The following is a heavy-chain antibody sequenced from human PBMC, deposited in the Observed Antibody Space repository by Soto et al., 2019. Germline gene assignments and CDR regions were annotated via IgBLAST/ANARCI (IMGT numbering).Heavy chain of an antibody. CDR3: AKDRPPYGTSGPSDY. CDR1: GFTFSSYA. Sequence: GGSLRLSCAASGFTFSSYAMSWVRQAPGKGLEWVSSISGSGGSTYYPDSVKGRFTMSRDNSKNTLFLQMNSLRAEDTAVYFCAKDRPPYGTSGPSDYWGQGTLVTVSS. D-gene: IGHD3-22*01. J-gene: IGHJ4*02. CDR2: ISGSGGST. V-gene: IGHV3-23*01.